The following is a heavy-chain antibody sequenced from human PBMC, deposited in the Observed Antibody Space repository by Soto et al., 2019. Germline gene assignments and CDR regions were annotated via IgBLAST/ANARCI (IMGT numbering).Heavy chain of an antibody. CDR2: IIPIFGTA. D-gene: IGHD6-13*01. V-gene: IGHV1-69*01. Sequence: QVQPVQSGAEVKKPGSSVKVSCKASGGTFSSYAISWVRQAPGQGLEWMGGIIPIFGTANYAQKFQGRVTITADESTSTAYMELSSLRSEDTAVYYCARMSIAAAGMFPSWFDPWGQGTLVTVSS. CDR3: ARMSIAAAGMFPSWFDP. J-gene: IGHJ5*02. CDR1: GGTFSSYA.